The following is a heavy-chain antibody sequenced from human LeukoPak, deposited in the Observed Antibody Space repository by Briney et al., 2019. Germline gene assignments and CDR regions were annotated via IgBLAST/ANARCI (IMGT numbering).Heavy chain of an antibody. CDR3: AREGGYYLRSIDY. Sequence: GGSLRLSCAASGFTFSSYEMNWVRLAPGRGLEWVSYISSTATTMHYADSVMGRFTISRDNAKKSLYLQMNSLRAEDTAVYYCAREGGYYLRSIDYWGQGTLVTVSS. V-gene: IGHV3-48*03. J-gene: IGHJ4*02. CDR2: ISSTATTM. D-gene: IGHD1-26*01. CDR1: GFTFSSYE.